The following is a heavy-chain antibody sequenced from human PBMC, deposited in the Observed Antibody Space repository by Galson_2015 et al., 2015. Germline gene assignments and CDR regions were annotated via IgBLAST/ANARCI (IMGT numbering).Heavy chain of an antibody. Sequence: TLSLTCAVSGGSISSGGYSWSWIRQPPGKGLEWIGYIYHSGSTYYNPSLKSRVTISVDRSKNQFSLKLSSVTAADTAVYYCARTAFDSRFDIWGQGTMVTVSS. CDR3: ARTAFDSRFDI. V-gene: IGHV4-30-2*01. CDR2: IYHSGST. J-gene: IGHJ3*02. CDR1: GGSISSGGYS. D-gene: IGHD3-22*01.